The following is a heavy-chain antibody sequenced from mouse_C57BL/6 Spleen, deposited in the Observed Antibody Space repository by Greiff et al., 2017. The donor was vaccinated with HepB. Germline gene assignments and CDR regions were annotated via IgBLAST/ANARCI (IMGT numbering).Heavy chain of an antibody. CDR3: ARHYYGSSYVGYFDY. J-gene: IGHJ2*01. Sequence: EVKLVESGGGLVKPGGSLKLSCAASGFTFSDYGMHWVRQAPEKGLEWVAYISSGSSTIYYADTVKGRFTISRDNAKNTLFLQMTSLRSEDTAMYYCARHYYGSSYVGYFDYWGQGTTLTVSS. V-gene: IGHV5-17*01. CDR1: GFTFSDYG. D-gene: IGHD1-1*01. CDR2: ISSGSSTI.